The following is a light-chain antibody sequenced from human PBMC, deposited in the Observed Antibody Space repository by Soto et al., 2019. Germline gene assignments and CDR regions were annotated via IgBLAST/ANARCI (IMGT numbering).Light chain of an antibody. CDR3: GSYTIFNTMV. CDR2: DVS. Sequence: QSALTQPASVSGSPGQSITISCTGTSSDVGGSKYVSWYQQPPGKAPRIIIYDVSDRPSGVSYRFSGSKSGNTVSLTISGLQAEDEADYYCGSYTIFNTMVFGGGTKVTVL. V-gene: IGLV2-14*01. J-gene: IGLJ3*02. CDR1: SSDVGGSKY.